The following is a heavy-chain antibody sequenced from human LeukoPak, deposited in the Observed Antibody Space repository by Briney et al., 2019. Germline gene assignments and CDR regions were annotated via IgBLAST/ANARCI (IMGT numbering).Heavy chain of an antibody. D-gene: IGHD5-12*01. CDR3: VRHDGRGGATMGAFDS. Sequence: SQTLSLTCTVSAGSFISSSHHWGWIRQSPGKGLEWIGSVYYGRTTYYNPSLDGRVTVSLDTSANQFSLQLNSVTAADTAVYYCVRHDGRGGATMGAFDSWGQGSLVTVSS. V-gene: IGHV4-39*01. CDR1: AGSFISSSHH. J-gene: IGHJ5*01. CDR2: VYYGRTT.